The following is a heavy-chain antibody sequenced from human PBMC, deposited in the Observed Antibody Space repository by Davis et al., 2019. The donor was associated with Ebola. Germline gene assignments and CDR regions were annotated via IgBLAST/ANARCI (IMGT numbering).Heavy chain of an antibody. J-gene: IGHJ4*02. D-gene: IGHD4-11*01. CDR1: GFTFSDYY. CDR2: ISGSGSTI. Sequence: PGGSLRLSCAASGFTFSDYYMTWIRQAPGKGLEWVSYISGSGSTIYYADSVKGRFTISRDNAKNSLSLQMNSLRAEDTAVYYCARNPDYTPDYWGQGIPVTVSS. CDR3: ARNPDYTPDY. V-gene: IGHV3-11*01.